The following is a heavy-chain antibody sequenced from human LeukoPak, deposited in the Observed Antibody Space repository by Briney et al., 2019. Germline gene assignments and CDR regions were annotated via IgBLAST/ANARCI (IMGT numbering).Heavy chain of an antibody. CDR2: IIPIFGTA. CDR3: ASLSGPMWFGMDV. D-gene: IGHD3-10*01. V-gene: IGHV1-69*13. Sequence: SVKVSCKASGGTFSSYAISWVRQAPGQGLEWVGGIIPIFGTANYAQKFQGRVTITADESTSTAYMELSSLRSEDTAVYYCASLSGPMWFGMDVWGQGTLVTVSS. J-gene: IGHJ4*02. CDR1: GGTFSSYA.